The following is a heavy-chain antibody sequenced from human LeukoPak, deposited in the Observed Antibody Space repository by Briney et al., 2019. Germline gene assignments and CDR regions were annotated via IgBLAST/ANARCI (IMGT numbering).Heavy chain of an antibody. D-gene: IGHD6-13*01. V-gene: IGHV5-51*01. CDR3: ARHIVAYSSSWYANWFDP. Sequence: GESLKISCKGSGYSFTNYWIGWVRQMPGKGLEWMGVIYPGDSDTRYSPSFQGQVTISADKSISTAYLQWSSLKASDTAMYYCARHIVAYSSSWYANWFDPLGPGNPGHRLL. CDR1: GYSFTNYW. CDR2: IYPGDSDT. J-gene: IGHJ5*02.